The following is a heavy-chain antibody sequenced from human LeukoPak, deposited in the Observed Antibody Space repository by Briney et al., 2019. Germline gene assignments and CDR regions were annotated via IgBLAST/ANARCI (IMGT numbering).Heavy chain of an antibody. CDR1: GFTFSYYY. CDR3: ARDGVGPQNDNYYGMDV. CDR2: IKQDGGQK. D-gene: IGHD3-9*01. V-gene: IGHV3-7*01. J-gene: IGHJ6*02. Sequence: GGSLRLSCAASGFTFSYYYMTWVRQAPGKGLEWVANIKQDGGQKNYVDSVKGRFTISRDNAKNSLYLQMNSLRAEDTAVYYCARDGVGPQNDNYYGMDVWGQGTTVTVSS.